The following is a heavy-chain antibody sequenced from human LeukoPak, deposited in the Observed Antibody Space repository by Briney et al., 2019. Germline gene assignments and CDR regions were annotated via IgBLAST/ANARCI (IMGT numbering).Heavy chain of an antibody. CDR2: IYPGDSDT. CDR3: ARQGRYYDSSGYNQNFDY. CDR1: GYSFTSYW. D-gene: IGHD3-22*01. Sequence: GESLKISCKGSGYSFTSYWIGWVRQMPGKGLEWMGIIYPGDSDTRYSPSFQGQVTISADKSISTAYLQWSSLKASDTAMYYCARQGRYYDSSGYNQNFDYWGQGTLVTVSS. J-gene: IGHJ4*02. V-gene: IGHV5-51*01.